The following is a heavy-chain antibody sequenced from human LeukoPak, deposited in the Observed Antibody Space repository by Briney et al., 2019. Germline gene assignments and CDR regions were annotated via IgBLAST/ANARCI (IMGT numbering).Heavy chain of an antibody. CDR1: GFTVSSNY. D-gene: IGHD3-10*01. Sequence: MHLGGSLRLSCAASGFTVSSNYMSWVRQAPGKGLEWVSVIYSGGSTYYADSVKGRFTISRDNSKNTLYLQMNSLRAEDTAVYYCARSEETFGELLGPVPFDYWGQGTLVTVSS. CDR3: ARSEETFGELLGPVPFDY. V-gene: IGHV3-53*05. J-gene: IGHJ4*02. CDR2: IYSGGST.